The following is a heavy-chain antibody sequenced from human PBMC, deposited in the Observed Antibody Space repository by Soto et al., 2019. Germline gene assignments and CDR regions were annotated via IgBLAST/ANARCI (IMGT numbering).Heavy chain of an antibody. CDR3: ATGSGWYSPDY. CDR1: GFTFSSNW. D-gene: IGHD6-19*01. V-gene: IGHV3-74*01. J-gene: IGHJ4*02. Sequence: EVQLVESGGGLVQPGGSLRLSCEASGFTFSSNWMHWVRQGPGKGLVWVSRIDNDGSSRDYADSVKGRFTISRDNAKNKLYLEMSSLRAEDTAVYYCATGSGWYSPDYWGQGTLVTVSS. CDR2: IDNDGSSR.